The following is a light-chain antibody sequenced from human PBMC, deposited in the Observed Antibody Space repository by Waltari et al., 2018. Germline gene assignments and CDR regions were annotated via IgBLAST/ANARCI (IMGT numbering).Light chain of an antibody. CDR3: CSYTTARTWV. CDR2: DVT. CDR1: SDDIHDYNY. V-gene: IGLV2-14*03. Sequence: QSALTQPASVSGSPGQSITIPCTGTSDDIHDYNYVSWYQHGPGTAPKLIIYDVTERPSGVSSRFSGSRSGSTASLTISGLQAEDEATYSCCSYTTARTWVFGGGTKLTVL. J-gene: IGLJ3*02.